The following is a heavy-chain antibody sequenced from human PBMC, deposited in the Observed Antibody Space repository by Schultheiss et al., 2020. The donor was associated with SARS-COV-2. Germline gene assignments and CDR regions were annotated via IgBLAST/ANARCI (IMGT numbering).Heavy chain of an antibody. CDR2: ISGSGGST. Sequence: GGSLRLSCAASGFTFSSYAMSWVRQAPGKGLEWVSAISGSGGSTYYADSVKGRFTISRDNSKNSLYLQMNSLRAEDTAVYYCARDGAPNGNWFDPWGQGTLVTVSS. CDR3: ARDGAPNGNWFDP. CDR1: GFTFSSYA. D-gene: IGHD3-16*01. V-gene: IGHV3-23*01. J-gene: IGHJ5*02.